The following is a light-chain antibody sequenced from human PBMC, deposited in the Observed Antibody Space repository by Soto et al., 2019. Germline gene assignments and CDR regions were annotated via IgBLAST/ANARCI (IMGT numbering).Light chain of an antibody. Sequence: DIQMTHSPSSLSASVGDRVTITCRASQSISTYLNWYQQKPGKAPKLLIHSASSLQSGVPSKFSGSGSGTDFTLTISSLQPEDFATYHCQQSYSTPWTFGQGTKGDIK. J-gene: IGKJ1*01. CDR3: QQSYSTPWT. CDR1: QSISTY. V-gene: IGKV1-39*01. CDR2: SAS.